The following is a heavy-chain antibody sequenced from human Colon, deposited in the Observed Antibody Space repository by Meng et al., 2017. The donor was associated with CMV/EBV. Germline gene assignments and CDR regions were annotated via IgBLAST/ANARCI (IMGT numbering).Heavy chain of an antibody. V-gene: IGHV3-74*01. CDR1: GFTFSSDW. CDR2: INSDGSDT. D-gene: IGHD7-27*01. J-gene: IGHJ4*02. CDR3: AGEGEITGGAIDY. Sequence: GESLKISCAASGFTFSSDWMHWVRQLPGKGLVWISTINSDGSDTRYADSVNGRFTISRDNAKNTLFLQMNSLRAEDTAAYFCAGEGEITGGAIDYWGQGTLVTVSS.